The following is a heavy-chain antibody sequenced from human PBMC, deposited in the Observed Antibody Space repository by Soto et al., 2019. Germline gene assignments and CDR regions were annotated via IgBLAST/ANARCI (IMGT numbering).Heavy chain of an antibody. CDR1: GGALDCKS. Sequence: SEACGGALDCKSRRSPHHYTRKGLEWMGGIIPIFGTANYAQKFQGRVTITADESTSTAYMELSSLRSEDTAVYFCARDRGTRNYYYVLAFWGKGTTVIV. V-gene: IGHV1-69*01. CDR2: IIPIFGTA. J-gene: IGHJ6*04. CDR3: ARDRGTRNYYYVLAF. D-gene: IGHD3-16*01.